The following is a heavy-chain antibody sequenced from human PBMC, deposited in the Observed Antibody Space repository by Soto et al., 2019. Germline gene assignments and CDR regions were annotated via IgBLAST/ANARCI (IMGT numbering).Heavy chain of an antibody. V-gene: IGHV1-2*04. Sequence: ASVKVSCKASGYTFTGYYMHWVRQAPGQGLEWMGWINPNSGGTNYAQKFQGWVTMTRDTSISTAYMEPSRLRSDDTAVYYCARGETSYYYDSSGFYFDYWGQGTLVTVSS. CDR2: INPNSGGT. CDR1: GYTFTGYY. CDR3: ARGETSYYYDSSGFYFDY. J-gene: IGHJ4*02. D-gene: IGHD3-22*01.